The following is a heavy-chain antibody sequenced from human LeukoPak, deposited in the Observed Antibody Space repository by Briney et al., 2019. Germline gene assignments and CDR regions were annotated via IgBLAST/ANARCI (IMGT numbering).Heavy chain of an antibody. CDR3: ARAGLLWFGESWMDV. J-gene: IGHJ6*02. D-gene: IGHD3-10*01. CDR1: GFTFSKYW. CDR2: IKEEGYEK. V-gene: IGHV3-7*01. Sequence: GGSLRPSCTASGFTFSKYWMTWVRQAPGKGLEWVANIKEEGYEKHYVDSVKGRFTISRDNAKNSLYLQMNSLRAEDTALYYCARAGLLWFGESWMDVWGQGTTVTVSS.